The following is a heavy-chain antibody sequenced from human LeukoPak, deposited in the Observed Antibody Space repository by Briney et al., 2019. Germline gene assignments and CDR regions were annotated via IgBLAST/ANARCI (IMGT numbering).Heavy chain of an antibody. Sequence: GGSLRLSCAASGLTFSSSSISWVRQAPRKGPEWVSAMTDAVGSTHYADSVKGRFTISSDNSKNTLYLQMNSLRPEDMAVYYCAKEIFSGLLYIDYWGQGTLVTVSS. J-gene: IGHJ4*02. CDR2: MTDAVGST. D-gene: IGHD5-12*01. CDR3: AKEIFSGLLYIDY. CDR1: GLTFSSSS. V-gene: IGHV3-23*01.